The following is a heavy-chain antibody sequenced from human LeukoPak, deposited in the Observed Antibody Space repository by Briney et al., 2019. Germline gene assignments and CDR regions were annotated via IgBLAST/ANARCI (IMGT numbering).Heavy chain of an antibody. V-gene: IGHV1-2*02. J-gene: IGHJ3*02. Sequence: ASVKVSCKASGYTFTSYDINWVRQATGQGLEWMGWMNPNSGGTNYAQKFQGRVTMTRDTSISTAYMELSRLRSDDTAVYYCARDRRAFDIWGQGTMVTVSS. CDR1: GYTFTSYD. CDR3: ARDRRAFDI. CDR2: MNPNSGGT.